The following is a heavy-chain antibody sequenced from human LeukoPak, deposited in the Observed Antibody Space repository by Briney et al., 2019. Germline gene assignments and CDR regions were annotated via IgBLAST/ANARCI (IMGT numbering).Heavy chain of an antibody. J-gene: IGHJ6*02. Sequence: ASVKVSCKVSGYTLTELSMHWVRQAPGKGLEWMGGFDPEDGETIYAQKFQGRVTMTEDTSADTAYMELSSLRSEDTAVYYCATVRANFGVVKNYYYYGMDVWGQGTTVTVSS. D-gene: IGHD3-3*01. CDR1: GYTLTELS. CDR2: FDPEDGET. CDR3: ATVRANFGVVKNYYYYGMDV. V-gene: IGHV1-24*01.